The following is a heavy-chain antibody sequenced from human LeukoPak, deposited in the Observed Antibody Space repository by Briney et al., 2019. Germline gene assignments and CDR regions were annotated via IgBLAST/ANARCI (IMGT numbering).Heavy chain of an antibody. CDR2: ISSSSSTI. J-gene: IGHJ4*02. D-gene: IGHD3-22*01. CDR3: ARGKRYYYDSSGYYLSTLAWKYYFDY. V-gene: IGHV3-48*02. Sequence: PGGSLRLSCAASGFTFSSYSMNWVRQAPGKGLEWVSYISSSSSTIYYADSVKGRFTISRDNAKNSLYLQMNSLRDEDTAVYYCARGKRYYYDSSGYYLSTLAWKYYFDYWGQGTLVTVSS. CDR1: GFTFSSYS.